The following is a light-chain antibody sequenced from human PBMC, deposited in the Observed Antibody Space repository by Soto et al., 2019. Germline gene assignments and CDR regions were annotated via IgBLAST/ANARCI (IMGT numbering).Light chain of an antibody. CDR1: ERIYSAY. Sequence: EVVLTQSPGTLSLSRGERATLSCRASERIYSAYLGWYQQKPGQAPRLLIYGTSSRATGIPDRFSGSGSGTEFTLTISSLQSEDFAVYYCQRYSDWPPWTFGQGTKVDIK. CDR2: GTS. V-gene: IGKV3-20*01. CDR3: QRYSDWPPWT. J-gene: IGKJ1*01.